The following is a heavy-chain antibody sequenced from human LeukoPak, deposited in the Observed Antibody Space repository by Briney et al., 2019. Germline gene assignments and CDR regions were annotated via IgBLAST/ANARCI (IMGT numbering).Heavy chain of an antibody. Sequence: SETLSLTCTVSGGSIRSGSYYWSWIRQPAGKGLEWIGYIYYSGSTNYNPSLKSRVTISVDTSKNQFSLKLSSVTAADTAVYYCARADIVVVPAAIDWFDPWGQGTLVTVSS. V-gene: IGHV4-61*10. CDR1: GGSIRSGSYY. D-gene: IGHD2-2*02. CDR3: ARADIVVVPAAIDWFDP. CDR2: IYYSGST. J-gene: IGHJ5*02.